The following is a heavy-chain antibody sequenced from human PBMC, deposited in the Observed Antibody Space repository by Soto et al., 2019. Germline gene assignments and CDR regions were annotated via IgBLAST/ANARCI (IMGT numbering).Heavy chain of an antibody. D-gene: IGHD3-22*01. V-gene: IGHV1-46*01. Sequence: GASVKVSCKASGYTFTNYYIHWVRQAPGQGLEWMAVINPSGGSTGYAQKFQGRVTMTRDTSTSTVYMELSSLRSEDTAVCYCAAGFNHRERITMIVVVSPDDAFDIWGQGTMVTVSS. J-gene: IGHJ3*02. CDR2: INPSGGST. CDR3: AAGFNHRERITMIVVVSPDDAFDI. CDR1: GYTFTNYY.